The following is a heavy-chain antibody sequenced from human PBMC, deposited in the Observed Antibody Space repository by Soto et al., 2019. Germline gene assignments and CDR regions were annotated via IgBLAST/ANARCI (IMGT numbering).Heavy chain of an antibody. CDR2: FDPEDGET. J-gene: IGHJ5*02. Sequence: ASVKVSCKVSGYTLTELSMHWVRQAPGKGLEWMGGFDPEDGETIYAQKFQGRVTMTEDTSTDTAYMELSSLRSEDTAVYYCATALLWFGTSPIPFDPRGQGTLVTV. CDR1: GYTLTELS. CDR3: ATALLWFGTSPIPFDP. V-gene: IGHV1-24*01. D-gene: IGHD3-10*01.